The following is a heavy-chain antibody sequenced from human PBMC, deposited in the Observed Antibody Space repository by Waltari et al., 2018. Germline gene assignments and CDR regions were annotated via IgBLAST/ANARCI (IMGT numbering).Heavy chain of an antibody. CDR3: ARADYGGTADYDY. D-gene: IGHD4-17*01. Sequence: EVQLVESGGGLVQPGGSLRLSCAASGFTFSSHWMTWVRQAPGKGVEGLADIKEDGSESDYGDSVKGRFTISRDNTKNSLYLQMNSLRVEDTAVYYCARADYGGTADYDYWGQGTQVTVSS. CDR1: GFTFSSHW. CDR2: IKEDGSES. V-gene: IGHV3-7*04. J-gene: IGHJ4*02.